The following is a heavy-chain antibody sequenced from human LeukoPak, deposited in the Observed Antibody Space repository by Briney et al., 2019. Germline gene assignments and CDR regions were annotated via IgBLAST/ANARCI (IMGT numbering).Heavy chain of an antibody. CDR3: ARGPYSYDSSGAFDI. Sequence: KPSGTLSLTCAVSGGSISSSNWWSWVRQPPGKGLEWIGEIYHSGSTNYNPSLKSRVTISVDKSKNQFSLKLNSVTAADTAVNFCARGPYSYDSSGAFDIWGQGTMVTVSS. J-gene: IGHJ3*02. V-gene: IGHV4-4*02. D-gene: IGHD3-22*01. CDR2: IYHSGST. CDR1: GGSISSSNW.